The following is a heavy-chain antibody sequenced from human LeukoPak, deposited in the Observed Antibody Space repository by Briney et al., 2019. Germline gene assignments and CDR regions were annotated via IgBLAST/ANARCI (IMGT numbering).Heavy chain of an antibody. D-gene: IGHD1-26*01. Sequence: SETLSLTCAVYGGSFSGYYWSWIRQPPGKGLEWIGEINHSGSTNYNPSLKSRVTISVDTSKNQFSLKLSSVTAADTAVYYCAKGRSGSYYFPFDYWGQGTLVTVSS. J-gene: IGHJ4*02. CDR2: INHSGST. V-gene: IGHV4-34*01. CDR1: GGSFSGYY. CDR3: AKGRSGSYYFPFDY.